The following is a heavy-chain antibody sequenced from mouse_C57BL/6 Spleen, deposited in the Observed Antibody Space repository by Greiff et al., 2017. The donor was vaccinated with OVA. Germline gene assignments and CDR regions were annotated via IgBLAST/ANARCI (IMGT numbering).Heavy chain of an antibody. Sequence: QVQLQQSGAELARPGASVKLSCKASGYTFTSYGISWVKQRTGQGLEWIGEIYPRSGNTYYNEKFKGKATLTADKSSSTAYMELRSLTSEDSAVYFCARKDWDGGFAYGGQGTLVTVSA. CDR3: ARKDWDGGFAY. J-gene: IGHJ3*01. CDR1: GYTFTSYG. D-gene: IGHD4-1*01. CDR2: IYPRSGNT. V-gene: IGHV1-81*01.